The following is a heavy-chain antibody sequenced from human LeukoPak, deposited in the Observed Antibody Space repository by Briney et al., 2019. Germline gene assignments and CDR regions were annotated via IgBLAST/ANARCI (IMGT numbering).Heavy chain of an antibody. V-gene: IGHV3-15*01. CDR1: GFSFTNAW. CDR2: IKSNVDGGTT. CDR3: PRRHDYGDFLNWFDP. J-gene: IGHJ5*02. Sequence: PGGSLRLSCAASGFSFTNAWMTWVRQAPGKGLEWVGHIKSNVDGGTTDYAAPVKGRFTISRDDSKSTLYLQINSLKTEDTAVYYCPRRHDYGDFLNWFDPWGQGTLVTVSS. D-gene: IGHD4-17*01.